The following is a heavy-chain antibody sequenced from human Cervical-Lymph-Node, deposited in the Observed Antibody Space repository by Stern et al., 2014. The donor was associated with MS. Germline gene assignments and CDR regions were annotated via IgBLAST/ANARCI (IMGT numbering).Heavy chain of an antibody. V-gene: IGHV1-69*06. CDR3: ARDPHYDRRDYRN. CDR1: GGTFNIYA. D-gene: IGHD3-22*01. CDR2: IIRTFTAA. Sequence: QVYLGQSGAEVKKPGSSVKVSCKASGGTFNIYAISWMRQAPGQGLEWKGGIIRTFTAAKYAEKFQGRASITADRSATTVYLELSSLKSEDTAVYYCARDPHYDRRDYRNWGQGTLVTVSS. J-gene: IGHJ4*02.